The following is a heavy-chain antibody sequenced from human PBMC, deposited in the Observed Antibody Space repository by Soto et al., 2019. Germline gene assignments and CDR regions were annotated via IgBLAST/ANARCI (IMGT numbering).Heavy chain of an antibody. Sequence: GGSLRLSCAASGFTFSSYSMNWVRQAPGKGLEWVSSISSSSSYIYYADSVKGRFTISRDNAKNSLYLQMNSLRAEDTAVYYCARGDTAMVRRYYYYGMDVWGQGTTVTVSS. J-gene: IGHJ6*02. D-gene: IGHD5-18*01. CDR3: ARGDTAMVRRYYYYGMDV. CDR2: ISSSSSYI. V-gene: IGHV3-21*01. CDR1: GFTFSSYS.